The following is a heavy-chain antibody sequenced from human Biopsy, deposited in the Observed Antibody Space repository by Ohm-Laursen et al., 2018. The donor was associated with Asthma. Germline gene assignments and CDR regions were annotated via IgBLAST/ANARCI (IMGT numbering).Heavy chain of an antibody. Sequence: SLRLSCTASGFTFDDYGMSWVRQAPGKGLDWVSGFNWIGGSTGYADSVKSRFTISRDNAKNSLYLQMNSLRAEDTALYHCGRDMGGFGSGWFPVEFWGQGTLVTVSS. D-gene: IGHD6-19*01. CDR2: FNWIGGST. CDR3: GRDMGGFGSGWFPVEF. J-gene: IGHJ4*02. CDR1: GFTFDDYG. V-gene: IGHV3-20*01.